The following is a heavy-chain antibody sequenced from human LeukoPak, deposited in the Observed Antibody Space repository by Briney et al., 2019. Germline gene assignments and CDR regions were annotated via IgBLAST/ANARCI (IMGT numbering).Heavy chain of an antibody. D-gene: IGHD4-11*01. CDR2: INTNTGNP. CDR3: ARAIRTTVTTLSAY. CDR1: GYTFTSYA. J-gene: IGHJ4*02. Sequence: RASVKVSCKASGYTFTSYAMNWVRPAPGQGLEWMGWINTNTGNPTYAQGFTGRFVFSLDTSVSTAYLQISSLKAEDTAVYYCARAIRTTVTTLSAYWGQGTLVTVSS. V-gene: IGHV7-4-1*02.